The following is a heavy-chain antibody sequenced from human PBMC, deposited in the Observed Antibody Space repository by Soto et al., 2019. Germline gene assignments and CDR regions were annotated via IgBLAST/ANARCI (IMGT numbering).Heavy chain of an antibody. CDR2: IFGVASNI. D-gene: IGHD6-19*01. V-gene: IGHV3-23*01. Sequence: GGSLRLSCAAYGFTFRTYAMNWVRQAPGKGLEWVAVIFGVASNIDYADSVKGLFTISRDNSKNIMYLQMTSLKVEDTATYFCAKDLRPDGRYDLDSWGQGTQVTV. CDR3: AKDLRPDGRYDLDS. CDR1: GFTFRTYA. J-gene: IGHJ4*02.